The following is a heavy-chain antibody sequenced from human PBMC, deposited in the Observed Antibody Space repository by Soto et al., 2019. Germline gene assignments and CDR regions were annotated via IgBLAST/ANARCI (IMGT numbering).Heavy chain of an antibody. Sequence: ASVKVFCKASGGTFSSYAISWVRQAPGQGLEWMGGIIPIFGTANYAQKFQGRVTITADESTSTAYMELSSLRSEDTAVYYCARGGVLMVYALDYWGQGTLVTVSS. CDR1: GGTFSSYA. CDR3: ARGGVLMVYALDY. D-gene: IGHD2-8*01. V-gene: IGHV1-69*13. J-gene: IGHJ4*02. CDR2: IIPIFGTA.